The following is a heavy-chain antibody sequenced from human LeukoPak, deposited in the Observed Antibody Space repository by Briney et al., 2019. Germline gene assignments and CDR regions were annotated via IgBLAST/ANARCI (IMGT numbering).Heavy chain of an antibody. Sequence: GGSLRLSCAASGSTFSSYAMTWVRQPPGKGLEGVSSITGSTGSTYYADSVKGRFTISRDNSKNTLYLQMNSLRAEDTAVYYCAKWYSGSSGLYSFDYWGQGTLVTVSS. D-gene: IGHD1-26*01. V-gene: IGHV3-23*01. J-gene: IGHJ4*02. CDR2: ITGSTGST. CDR1: GSTFSSYA. CDR3: AKWYSGSSGLYSFDY.